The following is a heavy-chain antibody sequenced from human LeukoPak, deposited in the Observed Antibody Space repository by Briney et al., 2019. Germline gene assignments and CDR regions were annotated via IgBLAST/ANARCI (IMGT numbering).Heavy chain of an antibody. CDR1: GFTFSSYG. J-gene: IGHJ4*02. V-gene: IGHV3-23*01. CDR2: ISGSGGST. CDR3: AKNSGGTCYSHLDY. Sequence: EGSLRLSCAASGFTFSSYGMTWVRQAPGKGLEWVSGISGSGGSTYYEDSVKGRFTISRDNSKNTLYLQMNSLRAEDTAVYYCAKNSGGTCYSHLDYWGQGTLVTVSS. D-gene: IGHD2-15*01.